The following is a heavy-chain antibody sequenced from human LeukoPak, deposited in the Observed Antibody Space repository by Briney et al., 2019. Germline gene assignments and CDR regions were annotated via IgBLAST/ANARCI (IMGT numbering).Heavy chain of an antibody. CDR1: GGSISSSSYY. V-gene: IGHV4-39*01. CDR2: IYYTGST. J-gene: IGHJ4*02. Sequence: SETLSLTCTVSGGSISSSSYYWGWIRQPPGKGLEWIGNIYYTGSTDYSPSFESRAAMSVDTSKNQFSLQLRSVTAADTAVYYCARLNSGYEDYYFDDWGQGTLVTVSS. D-gene: IGHD5-12*01. CDR3: ARLNSGYEDYYFDD.